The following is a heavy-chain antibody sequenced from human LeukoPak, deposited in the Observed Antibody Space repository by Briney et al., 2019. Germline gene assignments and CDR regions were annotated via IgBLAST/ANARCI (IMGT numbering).Heavy chain of an antibody. CDR1: GGSISSYY. D-gene: IGHD5-18*01. Sequence: SQTLSLTCTVSGGSISSYYWSWIRQPPGKGLEWIGYIYYSGSTNYNPSLKSRVTISVDTSKNQFSLKLSSVTAADTAVYYCARQLGRYSYGPFDYWGQGTLVTVSS. V-gene: IGHV4-59*08. CDR2: IYYSGST. J-gene: IGHJ4*02. CDR3: ARQLGRYSYGPFDY.